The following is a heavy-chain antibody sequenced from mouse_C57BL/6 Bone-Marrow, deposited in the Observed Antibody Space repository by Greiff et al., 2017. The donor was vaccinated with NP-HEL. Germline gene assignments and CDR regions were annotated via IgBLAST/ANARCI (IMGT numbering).Heavy chain of an antibody. J-gene: IGHJ2*01. Sequence: VQLKQSGPGLVKPSQSLSLTCSVTGYSITSGYYWNWIRQFPGNKLEWMGYISYDGSNNYNPSLKNRISITRDTSKNQFFLKLNSVTTEDTATYYCARGGTTVVRDFDYWGQGTTLTVSS. CDR3: ARGGTTVVRDFDY. D-gene: IGHD1-1*01. V-gene: IGHV3-6*01. CDR1: GYSITSGYY. CDR2: ISYDGSN.